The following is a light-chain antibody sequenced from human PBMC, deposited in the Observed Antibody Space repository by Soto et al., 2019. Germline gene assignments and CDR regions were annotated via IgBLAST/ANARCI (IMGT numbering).Light chain of an antibody. J-gene: IGKJ5*01. V-gene: IGKV1-12*01. CDR2: AAS. CDR3: QQADTFPIT. Sequence: IQMPQSPSTRAGDKGTITCQASQGISSSLAWYQQKPGKAPKLLIYAASSLQSGVPSRFSGSGFGTDFTLTISSLQPEDSAIYYCQQADTFPITFGQGTRLEIK. CDR1: QGISSS.